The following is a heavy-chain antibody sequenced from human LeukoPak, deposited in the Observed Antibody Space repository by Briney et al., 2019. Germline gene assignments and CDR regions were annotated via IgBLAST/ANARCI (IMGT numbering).Heavy chain of an antibody. V-gene: IGHV4-4*07. CDR3: ASTYYDFWSGAPDYYYYYMDV. CDR1: GGSISSYY. J-gene: IGHJ6*03. D-gene: IGHD3-3*01. Sequence: SETLSHTCTVSGGSISSYYWSWIRQPAGKGLEWIGRIYTSGSTNYNPSLKSRVTISVDKSKNQFSLKLSSVTAADTAVYYCASTYYDFWSGAPDYYYYYMDVWGKGTTVTVSS. CDR2: IYTSGST.